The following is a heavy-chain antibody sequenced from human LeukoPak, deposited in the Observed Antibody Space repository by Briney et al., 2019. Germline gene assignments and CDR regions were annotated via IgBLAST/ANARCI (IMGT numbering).Heavy chain of an antibody. V-gene: IGHV3-64D*09. CDR3: RRDIQLTY. CDR2: ISDSGGST. D-gene: IGHD1-1*01. J-gene: IGHJ4*02. CDR1: GFPFSSYA. Sequence: GGSLRLSCSAAGFPFSSYAMHWVRQAPGKGLEYVSAISDSGGSTYYADSVKGRFTISRDNSKNTLYLQLSSLRAEDTAVYFCRRDIQLTYLGQGTLVTVSS.